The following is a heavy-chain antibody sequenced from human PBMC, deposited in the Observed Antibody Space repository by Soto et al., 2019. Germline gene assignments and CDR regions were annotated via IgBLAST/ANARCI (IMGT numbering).Heavy chain of an antibody. CDR3: ASIAVDGTLDYFDY. Sequence: EVPLLESGGGLVQPGGSLRLSCAASGFTFSSYAMSWVRQAPGKGLEWVSAISGSGGSTYYADSVKGRFTISRDKSKNTLYLQMNSLSAEDTAVYYCASIAVDGTLDYFDYWGQGTLVTVSS. CDR2: ISGSGGST. D-gene: IGHD6-19*01. CDR1: GFTFSSYA. V-gene: IGHV3-23*01. J-gene: IGHJ4*02.